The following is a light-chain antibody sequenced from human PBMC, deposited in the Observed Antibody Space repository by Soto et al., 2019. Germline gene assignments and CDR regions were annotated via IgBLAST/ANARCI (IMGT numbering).Light chain of an antibody. CDR2: GAS. CDR3: HQRQSWPRT. V-gene: IGKV3-20*01. Sequence: EIVLTQSPGTLSLSPVERATLSCRASQSVSNNYLAWYQQKPGQAPRLLIYGASNRATGIPDRFSGSGSGTEFTLTISRLEPEDFAVYYCHQRQSWPRTFGQGTKVDIK. CDR1: QSVSNNY. J-gene: IGKJ1*01.